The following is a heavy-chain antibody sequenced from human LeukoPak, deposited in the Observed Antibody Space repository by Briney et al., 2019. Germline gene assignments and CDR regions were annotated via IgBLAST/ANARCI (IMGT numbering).Heavy chain of an antibody. CDR3: ARDASSGTYFSYAFDV. D-gene: IGHD1-26*01. CDR2: IKQDGSEV. J-gene: IGHJ3*01. V-gene: IGHV3-7*01. Sequence: GGSLRLSYAASDFSFSTNWMSWVRQAPGKGLEWVANIKQDGSEVHYVDSVKGRFTISRDNAKNSLYLQMNTLRAEDTAIYYCARDASSGTYFSYAFDVWGLGTMVTVSS. CDR1: DFSFSTNW.